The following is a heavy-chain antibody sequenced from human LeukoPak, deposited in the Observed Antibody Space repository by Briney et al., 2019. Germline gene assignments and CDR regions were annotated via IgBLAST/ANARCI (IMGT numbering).Heavy chain of an antibody. CDR3: TTDLGLTMIRGVIVY. D-gene: IGHD3-10*01. V-gene: IGHV3-15*01. CDR2: IKSKGDGETT. J-gene: IGHJ4*02. CDR1: GPRFTNAW. Sequence: GGSLRLSCAASGPRFTNAWMNWVRQAPGKGLEWVGRIKSKGDGETTDYAAPVKGRFTMSGDDTKATLYLQMNSLKDEDTAVYYCTTDLGLTMIRGVIVYWGQGTLVTVSS.